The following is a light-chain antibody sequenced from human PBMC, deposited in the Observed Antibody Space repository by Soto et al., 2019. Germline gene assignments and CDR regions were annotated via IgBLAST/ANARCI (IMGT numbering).Light chain of an antibody. CDR2: GAS. J-gene: IGKJ1*01. Sequence: EIVLTQSPATLSLSPGERATLSCRASQSVSSYLAWYQQKPDQAPRLLISGASTRATSIPARFSGSGSGTEFTLSISSLQSEDFAVYYCQHYNNWPWTFGQGTKVDIK. CDR3: QHYNNWPWT. V-gene: IGKV3-15*01. CDR1: QSVSSY.